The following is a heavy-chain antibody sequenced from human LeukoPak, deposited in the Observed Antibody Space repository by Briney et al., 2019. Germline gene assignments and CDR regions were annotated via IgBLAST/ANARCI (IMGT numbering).Heavy chain of an antibody. CDR1: GYTVTGHY. CDR2: INPNSGGT. V-gene: IGHV1-2*02. D-gene: IGHD2-2*01. Sequence: GAAVKVSCKASGYTVTGHYLHWVRQAPGQGLEWMGWINPNSGGTNYAQKFQGRVTMTRDTSISTAYMELSRLRSDDTGVYYCARGYCSSTSCYRSFDSGTESDPWGQGTLVTVSS. J-gene: IGHJ5*02. CDR3: ARGYCSSTSCYRSFDSGTESDP.